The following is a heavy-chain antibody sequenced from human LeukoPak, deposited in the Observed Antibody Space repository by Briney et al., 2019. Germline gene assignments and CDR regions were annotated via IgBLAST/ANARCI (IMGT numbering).Heavy chain of an antibody. CDR3: ARDRGVPSGSSYDY. D-gene: IGHD1-26*01. CDR1: GGTFSSYA. Sequence: SVKVSCKASGGTFSSYAISWVRQAPEQGLEWMGGIIPIFGTANYAQKFQGRVTITTDESTSTAYMGLSSLRSEDTAVYYCARDRGVPSGSSYDYWGQGTLVTVSS. V-gene: IGHV1-69*05. J-gene: IGHJ4*02. CDR2: IIPIFGTA.